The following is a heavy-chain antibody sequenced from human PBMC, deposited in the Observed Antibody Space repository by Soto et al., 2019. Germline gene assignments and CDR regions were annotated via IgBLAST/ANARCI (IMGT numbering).Heavy chain of an antibody. J-gene: IGHJ4*02. V-gene: IGHV3-23*01. Sequence: EVQLLESGGGWVQPGGSLRLFCAASGFTFNNNAMSWVRQAPGKGLEWVSGISGSGAGPFYADSVKGRFTISRDTSKNVLYLQMTSLRAEGTAVYHCARGLPEVVAYWGQGTLVTVSS. CDR3: ARGLPEVVAY. CDR1: GFTFNNNA. CDR2: ISGSGAGP.